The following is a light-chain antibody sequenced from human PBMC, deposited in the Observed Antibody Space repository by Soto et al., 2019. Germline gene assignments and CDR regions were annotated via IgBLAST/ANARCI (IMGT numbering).Light chain of an antibody. V-gene: IGLV2-14*03. CDR2: EVS. Sequence: QSVLTQPASVSGSPGQSITISCTGTSSDVGAYDFVSWYQQHPDKAPKLMIYEVSNRPSGVSNRFSGSKSVNTATLTISGLQAADEADYYRSSYTSSSTRVFGTGTKVTVL. CDR1: SSDVGAYDF. CDR3: SSYTSSSTRV. J-gene: IGLJ1*01.